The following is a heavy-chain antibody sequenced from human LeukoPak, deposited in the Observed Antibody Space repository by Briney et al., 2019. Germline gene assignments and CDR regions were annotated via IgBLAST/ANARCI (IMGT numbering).Heavy chain of an antibody. D-gene: IGHD6-19*01. CDR3: TIGLAGDWDAFDI. J-gene: IGHJ3*02. CDR2: IHADSGNT. V-gene: IGHV1-3*01. Sequence: GASVKVSCKTSGYTFTRCAVHWVRQAPGQRLEWMGWIHADSGNTKYSQKLQGRVTIARDTSASTIHMELSSLRFEDTAVYFCTIGLAGDWDAFDIWGLGTMVTVSS. CDR1: GYTFTRCA.